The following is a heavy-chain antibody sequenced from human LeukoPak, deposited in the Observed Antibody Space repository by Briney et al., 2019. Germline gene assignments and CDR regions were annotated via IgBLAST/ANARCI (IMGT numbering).Heavy chain of an antibody. Sequence: ASVKVSCKASGYTFTGYYMFWVRQAPGQGLEWMGWINPNTGATKYAQNFQGRVTLTRDTCIRTTFMELSSLRSDDTAFYYCARDERFCNGDNHYPDLGYWGQGTLVTVSS. CDR3: ARDERFCNGDNHYPDLGY. CDR2: INPNTGAT. V-gene: IGHV1-2*02. CDR1: GYTFTGYY. J-gene: IGHJ4*02. D-gene: IGHD2-15*01.